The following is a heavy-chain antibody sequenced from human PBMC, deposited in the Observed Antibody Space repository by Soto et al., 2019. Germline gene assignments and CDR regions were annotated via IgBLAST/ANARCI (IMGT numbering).Heavy chain of an antibody. CDR2: VNPNGGST. CDR1: GYTFTNFY. Sequence: QVQLVQSGAEVKEPGASVKISCKGSGYTFTNFYIHWVRQAPGQGLEWMGIVNPNGGSTNYAQNFKGRITISRDTSTSTVYMDLSSLRSEDTAVYYCARGIASGDYCGQGTLVTVSS. J-gene: IGHJ4*02. V-gene: IGHV1-46*01. CDR3: ARGIASGDY.